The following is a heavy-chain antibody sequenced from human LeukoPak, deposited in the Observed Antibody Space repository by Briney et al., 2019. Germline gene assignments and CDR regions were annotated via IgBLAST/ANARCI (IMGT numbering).Heavy chain of an antibody. V-gene: IGHV3-9*01. CDR2: ISWNSGSI. CDR1: GFTFDDYA. CDR3: AREPAAAGTSY. Sequence: GRSLRLSCAASGFTFDDYAMHWVRQAPGKGLEWVSGISWNSGSIGYADSAKGRFTISRDNAKNSLYLQMSSLRAEDTAVYYCAREPAAAGTSYWGQGTLVTVSS. J-gene: IGHJ4*02. D-gene: IGHD6-13*01.